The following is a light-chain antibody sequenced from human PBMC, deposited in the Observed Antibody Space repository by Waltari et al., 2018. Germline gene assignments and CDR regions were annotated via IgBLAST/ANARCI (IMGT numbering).Light chain of an antibody. V-gene: IGLV2-14*03. J-gene: IGLJ1*01. Sequence: QSALTQPASVSGSPGQSITISCTGTSSDIGAYNFVSWYQKHPGKAPKVNIYDVNNRPSGVSSRFSGSKSGNTASLTISGLQAEDEADYYCSSYTTGSTRYVFGSGTKVTVL. CDR1: SSDIGAYNF. CDR3: SSYTTGSTRYV. CDR2: DVN.